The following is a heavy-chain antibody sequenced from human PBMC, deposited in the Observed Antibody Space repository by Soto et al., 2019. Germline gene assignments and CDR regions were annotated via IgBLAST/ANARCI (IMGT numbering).Heavy chain of an antibody. CDR2: IYYSGRT. V-gene: IGHV4-39*01. Sequence: SETLSLTCIVSGESISSSSYYWGWIRQPPGKGLEWIGSIYYSGRTYYNPSFKSRVTISIDTSKNQFSLKLSSVTATDTAVYYCARQRTTVVTQAYFEHWGKGALVTVSS. D-gene: IGHD2-21*02. J-gene: IGHJ4*02. CDR3: ARQRTTVVTQAYFEH. CDR1: GESISSSSYY.